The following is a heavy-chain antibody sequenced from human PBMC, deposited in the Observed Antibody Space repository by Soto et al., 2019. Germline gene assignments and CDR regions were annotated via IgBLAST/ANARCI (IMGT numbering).Heavy chain of an antibody. CDR2: IYYSGST. V-gene: IGHV4-30-4*01. Sequence: QVQLQESGPGLVKPSQTLSLTCTVSGGSISSGDYYWSWIRQPPGKGLEWIGYIYYSGSTYYNPSLKRRVSLAVAPSQHQFSLQLSSVPAADTAVYYCARVGGFGATTIDYWGQGTLVTVSS. J-gene: IGHJ4*02. CDR1: GGSISSGDYY. CDR3: ARVGGFGATTIDY. D-gene: IGHD3-10*01.